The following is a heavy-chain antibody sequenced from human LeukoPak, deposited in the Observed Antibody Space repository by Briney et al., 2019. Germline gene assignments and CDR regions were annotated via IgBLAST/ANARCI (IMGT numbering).Heavy chain of an antibody. CDR3: ATDFVGMSGSSLRDAFDI. J-gene: IGHJ3*02. V-gene: IGHV1-24*01. D-gene: IGHD1-26*01. Sequence: ASVKVSCKVSGYTLTELSMHWVRQAPGKGLEWMGGFDPEDGETIYAQKFQGRVTMTEDTSTDTAYMELSSLRSEDTAVYYCATDFVGMSGSSLRDAFDIWGQGTMVTVSS. CDR2: FDPEDGET. CDR1: GYTLTELS.